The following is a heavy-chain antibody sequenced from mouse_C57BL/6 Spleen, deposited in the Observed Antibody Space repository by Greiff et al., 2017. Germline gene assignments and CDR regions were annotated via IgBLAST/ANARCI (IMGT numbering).Heavy chain of an antibody. CDR1: GYAFSSSW. D-gene: IGHD1-1*01. V-gene: IGHV1-82*01. CDR2: IYPGDGDT. J-gene: IGHJ2*01. Sequence: QVQLQQSGPELVKPGASVKISCKASGYAFSSSWMNWVKQRPGKGLEWIGRIYPGDGDTNYNGKFKGKATLTADKSSSTAYMQLSSLTSEDAAVYFCARYYDFGYWGQGTTLTVSS. CDR3: ARYYDFGY.